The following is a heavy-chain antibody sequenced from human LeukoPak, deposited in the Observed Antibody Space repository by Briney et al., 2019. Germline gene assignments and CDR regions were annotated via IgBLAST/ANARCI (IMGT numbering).Heavy chain of an antibody. D-gene: IGHD2-2*02. J-gene: IGHJ6*03. V-gene: IGHV1-46*01. CDR2: INPTVGDT. CDR1: GYTLTSYY. CDR3: AASFSTREYYMDV. Sequence: ASVKVSCKASGYTLTSYYMHWVRQAPGQGLEWMGIINPTVGDTIYAQKFQGRVTMTRDMSTSTVYMELSSLRSDDTAVYYCAASFSTREYYMDVWGKGTTVTVSS.